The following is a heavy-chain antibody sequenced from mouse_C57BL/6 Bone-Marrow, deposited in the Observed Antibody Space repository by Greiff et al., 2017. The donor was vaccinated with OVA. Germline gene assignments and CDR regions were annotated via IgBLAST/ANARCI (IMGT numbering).Heavy chain of an antibody. CDR3: ARDGILSYWYFDV. CDR1: GFTFSDYY. Sequence: DVQLVESEGGLVQPGSSMKLSCTASGFTFSDYYMAWVRQVPEKGLEWVANINYDGSSTYYLDSLKSRFIISRDNAKNILYLQMSSLKSEDTATYYCARDGILSYWYFDVWGTGTTVTVSS. V-gene: IGHV5-16*01. D-gene: IGHD4-1*01. J-gene: IGHJ1*03. CDR2: INYDGSST.